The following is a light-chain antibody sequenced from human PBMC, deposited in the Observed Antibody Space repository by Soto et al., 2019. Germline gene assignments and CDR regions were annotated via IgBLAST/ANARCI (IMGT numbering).Light chain of an antibody. CDR2: DAS. V-gene: IGKV3-11*01. J-gene: IGKJ5*01. Sequence: EIVLTQSPGTLSLSPGERATLSCRASQSVSSYLAWYQQKPGQGPRLLIYDASNRATGIPARFTGSGSGTDFTLTITSLEPEDFAIYFCQQRSNWITFGQGTRLEIK. CDR1: QSVSSY. CDR3: QQRSNWIT.